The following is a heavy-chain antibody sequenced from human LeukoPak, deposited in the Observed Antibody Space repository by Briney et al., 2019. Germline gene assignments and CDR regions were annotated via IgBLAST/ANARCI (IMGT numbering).Heavy chain of an antibody. J-gene: IGHJ4*02. CDR3: ATGDGSGSPSDY. CDR2: ISGRGDNA. V-gene: IGHV3-23*01. CDR1: GFTFRSYA. D-gene: IGHD3-10*01. Sequence: PGGSLRLSCAASGFTFRSYAMTWVRQAPGKGLEWVSAISGRGDNAYYADSVKGRFTISRDNSKNTLYLQMNSLRAEDTAIYYCATGDGSGSPSDYWGQGTLVTVSS.